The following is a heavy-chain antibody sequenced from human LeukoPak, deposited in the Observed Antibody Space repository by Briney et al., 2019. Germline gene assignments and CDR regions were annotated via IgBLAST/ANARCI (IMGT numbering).Heavy chain of an antibody. D-gene: IGHD2-2*02. CDR3: ARCQGRSTSCYRGTDY. CDR1: GGSFSGYY. J-gene: IGHJ4*02. CDR2: INHIGST. Sequence: SETLSLTCAVYGGSFSGYYWSWIRQPPGKGLEWIGEINHIGSTNYNPSLKSRVTISVDTSKNQFSLKLSSVTAADTAVYYCARCQGRSTSCYRGTDYWGQGTLVTVSS. V-gene: IGHV4-34*01.